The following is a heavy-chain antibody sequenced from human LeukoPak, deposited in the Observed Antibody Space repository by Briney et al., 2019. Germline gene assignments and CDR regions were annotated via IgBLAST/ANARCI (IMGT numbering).Heavy chain of an antibody. Sequence: SETLSLTCAVYGGSFSGYYWSWIRQPPGKGLEWIGEINHSGSTNYNPSLKSRVTISVDTSKNQFSLKLSSVAAADTAVYYCARGVRITMVRGVPFNYGMDVWGKGTTVTVSS. CDR3: ARGVRITMVRGVPFNYGMDV. D-gene: IGHD3-10*01. J-gene: IGHJ6*04. CDR2: INHSGST. CDR1: GGSFSGYY. V-gene: IGHV4-34*01.